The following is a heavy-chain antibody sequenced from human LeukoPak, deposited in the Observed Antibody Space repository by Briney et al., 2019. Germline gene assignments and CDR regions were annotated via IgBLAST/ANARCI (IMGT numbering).Heavy chain of an antibody. D-gene: IGHD4-17*01. CDR3: ARGGYGSIDY. Sequence: GGSLRLSCAASGFTFSSLWMHWVRQAPGKGLVWVSYTNSDGSSTMYADSVKGRFTISRDNAKNTVYLQMNSLRAEDTAVYYCARGGYGSIDYWGQGTLVTVSS. V-gene: IGHV3-74*03. J-gene: IGHJ4*02. CDR1: GFTFSSLW. CDR2: TNSDGSST.